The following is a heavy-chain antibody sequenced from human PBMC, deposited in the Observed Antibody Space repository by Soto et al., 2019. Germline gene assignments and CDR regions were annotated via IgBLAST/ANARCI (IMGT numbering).Heavy chain of an antibody. CDR2: IHYSETT. Sequence: QVQLQESGPGLVKPSQTLSLTCTVSGGSISSGHYYWSWIRQPPGKGLERIGYIHYSETTYYNPSLSRLVAITVATSETQVSLVLKSVTPADPAVYACASLIFGYARAGMDVWGQGTTVTVS. CDR3: ASLIFGYARAGMDV. J-gene: IGHJ6*02. D-gene: IGHD3-3*01. V-gene: IGHV4-30-4*01. CDR1: GGSISSGHYY.